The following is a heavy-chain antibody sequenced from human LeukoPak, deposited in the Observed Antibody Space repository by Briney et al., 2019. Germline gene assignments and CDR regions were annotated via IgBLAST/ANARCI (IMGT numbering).Heavy chain of an antibody. Sequence: ASVKVSCKASGYTFTSYDISWVRQATGQGLEWMGWMNPNSGNTGYAQKFQGRVTITRNTSISTAYMELSSLRSEDTAVYYCAREYSSSSSLGNYYYYMDVWGKGTTVTVSS. J-gene: IGHJ6*03. CDR3: AREYSSSSSLGNYYYYMDV. CDR2: MNPNSGNT. CDR1: GYTFTSYD. D-gene: IGHD6-6*01. V-gene: IGHV1-8*03.